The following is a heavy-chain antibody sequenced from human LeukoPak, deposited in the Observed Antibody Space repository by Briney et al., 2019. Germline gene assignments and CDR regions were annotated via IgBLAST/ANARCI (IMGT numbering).Heavy chain of an antibody. D-gene: IGHD4-4*01. CDR3: ARGNTARSTVTTSNRDYYFDY. CDR1: GGSFSGYY. J-gene: IGHJ4*02. CDR2: IKHSGST. Sequence: SETLSLTCAVYGGSFSGYYWSWIRQPPEKGLEWIGEIKHSGSTYYNPSLKSRVTMSVDTSKNQFSLKLSSVTAADTAVYYCARGNTARSTVTTSNRDYYFDYWGQGTLVTVSS. V-gene: IGHV4-34*01.